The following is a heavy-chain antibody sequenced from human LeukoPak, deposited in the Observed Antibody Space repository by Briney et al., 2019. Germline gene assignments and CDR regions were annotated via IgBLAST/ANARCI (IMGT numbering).Heavy chain of an antibody. D-gene: IGHD4-17*01. V-gene: IGHV4-59*01. J-gene: IGHJ4*02. CDR2: IYYSGST. Sequence: PSETLSLTCTVSGGSISSYYWSWIRQPPGKGLEWIGYIYYSGSTNYNPSLKSRVTISVDTSKNQFSLKLSSVTAADTAVYYCARGPSDYGDYEFDYWGQGTLVTVS. CDR3: ARGPSDYGDYEFDY. CDR1: GGSISSYY.